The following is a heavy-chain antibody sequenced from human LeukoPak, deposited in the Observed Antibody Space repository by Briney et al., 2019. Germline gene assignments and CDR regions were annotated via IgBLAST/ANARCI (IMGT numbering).Heavy chain of an antibody. Sequence: QPGGSLRLSCAASGFTFSSYSMNWVRQAPGKGLEWVSYISSSSSTIYYADSVKGRLTISRDNAKNSLYLQMNSLRAEDTAVYYCARADFGVVIIPNDYWGWGTLVTVSS. CDR2: ISSSSSTI. J-gene: IGHJ4*02. D-gene: IGHD3-3*01. CDR3: ARADFGVVIIPNDY. V-gene: IGHV3-48*04. CDR1: GFTFSSYS.